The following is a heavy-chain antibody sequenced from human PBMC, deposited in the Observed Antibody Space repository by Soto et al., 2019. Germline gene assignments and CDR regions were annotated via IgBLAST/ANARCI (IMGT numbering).Heavy chain of an antibody. CDR3: ARQRGIAAAGLYYYYGMDV. Sequence: SETLSLTCTVSGGSTSSSSYYWGWIRQPPGKGLERIGSIYYSGSTYYNPSLKSRVTISVDTSKNQFSLKLSSVTAADTAVYYCARQRGIAAAGLYYYYGMDVWGQGTTVTVSS. J-gene: IGHJ6*02. D-gene: IGHD6-13*01. CDR2: IYYSGST. V-gene: IGHV4-39*01. CDR1: GGSTSSSSYY.